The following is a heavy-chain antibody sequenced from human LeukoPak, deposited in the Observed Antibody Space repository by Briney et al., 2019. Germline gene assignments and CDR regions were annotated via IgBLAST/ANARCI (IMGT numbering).Heavy chain of an antibody. CDR1: GFTFSTYW. V-gene: IGHV3-30-3*01. J-gene: IGHJ4*03. D-gene: IGHD1-26*01. Sequence: GGSLRLSCAASGFTFSTYWMSWVRQAPGKGLEWVAVISYDGSNKYYADSVKGRFTISRDNSKNTLYLQMNSLRAEDTAVYYCARALRYSGSYYDYXXXXTLVTVSS. CDR2: ISYDGSNK. CDR3: ARALRYSGSYYDY.